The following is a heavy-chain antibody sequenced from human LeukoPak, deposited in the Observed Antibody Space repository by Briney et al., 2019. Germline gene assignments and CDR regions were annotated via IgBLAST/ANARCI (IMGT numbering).Heavy chain of an antibody. J-gene: IGHJ4*02. Sequence: PGGSLRLSCAASGFTFSSYAMHWVRQAPGKGLEWVAVISYDGSNKYYADSVKGRFTISRDNSKNTLYLQMNSLRAEDTAVYYCARGGVGRFLEWFMDYWGQGTLVTVSS. CDR1: GFTFSSYA. V-gene: IGHV3-30-3*01. CDR3: ARGGVGRFLEWFMDY. CDR2: ISYDGSNK. D-gene: IGHD3-3*01.